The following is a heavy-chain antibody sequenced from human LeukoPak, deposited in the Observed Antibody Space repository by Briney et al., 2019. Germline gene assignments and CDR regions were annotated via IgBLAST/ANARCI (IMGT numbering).Heavy chain of an antibody. Sequence: GGSLRLSCAASGFTFRNFWMSWVRQAPGKGLEWLANVRQDGSETYYLDSVKGRFTISRDNAKNSLYLEMNGLRGEGTAVYYCTTSDESSGTNWGQGTLVTVSS. CDR1: GFTFRNFW. CDR2: VRQDGSET. D-gene: IGHD3-22*01. CDR3: TTSDESSGTN. V-gene: IGHV3-7*01. J-gene: IGHJ4*02.